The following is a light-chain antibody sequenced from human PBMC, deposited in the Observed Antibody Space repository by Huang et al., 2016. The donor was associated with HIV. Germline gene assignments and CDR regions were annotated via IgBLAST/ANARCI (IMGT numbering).Light chain of an antibody. CDR2: DAS. CDR1: QSISSW. Sequence: DIQMTQSPSTLSASVGDRATITCRASQSISSWLAWYQQKPGKAPKLLIYDASSLESGVPPRFSGSGSGTEFTLTINSLQPDNFATYYCQQYNTYPYTFGQGTKLEIK. J-gene: IGKJ2*01. CDR3: QQYNTYPYT. V-gene: IGKV1-5*01.